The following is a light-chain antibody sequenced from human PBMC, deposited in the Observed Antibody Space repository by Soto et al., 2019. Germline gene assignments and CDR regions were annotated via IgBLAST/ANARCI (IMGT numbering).Light chain of an antibody. CDR3: QQYNSYLLT. CDR2: DSS. Sequence: DIQMTQSPSTLSASVGDRVTITCRASQSISSWLAWYQQKPGKAPKLLIYDSSSLESGVPSRFSGSGSGTEFALTISSLQPDDFATYYCQQYNSYLLTFGGGTKVEIK. V-gene: IGKV1-5*01. CDR1: QSISSW. J-gene: IGKJ4*01.